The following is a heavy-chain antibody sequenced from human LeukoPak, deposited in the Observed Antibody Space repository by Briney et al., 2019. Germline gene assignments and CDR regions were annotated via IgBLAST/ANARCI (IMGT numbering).Heavy chain of an antibody. CDR1: GGSISSYY. CDR2: IYYSGST. Sequence: PSETLSLTCTVSGGSISSYYWSWIRQPPGKGLEWIGYIYYSGSTNYNPSVKSRVTISVDTSKNQFSLKLSSVTAADTAVYYCARLGYCSGGSCYAHAPYYYYYYMDVWGKGTTVTVSS. V-gene: IGHV4-59*01. D-gene: IGHD2-15*01. CDR3: ARLGYCSGGSCYAHAPYYYYYYMDV. J-gene: IGHJ6*03.